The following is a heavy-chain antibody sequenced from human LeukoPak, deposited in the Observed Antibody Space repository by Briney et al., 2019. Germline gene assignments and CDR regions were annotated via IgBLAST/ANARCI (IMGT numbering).Heavy chain of an antibody. V-gene: IGHV4-38-2*01. CDR3: ARHNNFWSGYYTHNIFDY. CDR2: IYHSGST. J-gene: IGHJ4*02. D-gene: IGHD3-3*01. Sequence: SETLSPTCAVSGYSISSGYYWGWIRQPPGKGLEWIGSIYHSGSTYYNPSLKSRVTISVDTSKNQFSLKLSSVTAADTAVYYCARHNNFWSGYYTHNIFDYWGQGTLVTVSS. CDR1: GYSISSGYY.